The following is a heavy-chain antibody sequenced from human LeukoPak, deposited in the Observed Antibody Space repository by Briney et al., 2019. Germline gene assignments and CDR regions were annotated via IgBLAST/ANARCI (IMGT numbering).Heavy chain of an antibody. J-gene: IGHJ4*02. Sequence: ASVKVSCKASGYTFTSYDINWVRQATGQGLEWMGWMNPNSGNTGYAQKFQGRVAMTRNTSISTAYMELSSLRSEDTAVYYCARGYYYDSSGFFDYWGQGTLVTVSS. CDR3: ARGYYYDSSGFFDY. CDR2: MNPNSGNT. D-gene: IGHD3-22*01. V-gene: IGHV1-8*01. CDR1: GYTFTSYD.